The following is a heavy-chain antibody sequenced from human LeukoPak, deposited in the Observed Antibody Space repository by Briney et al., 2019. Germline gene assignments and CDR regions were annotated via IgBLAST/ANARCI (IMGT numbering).Heavy chain of an antibody. V-gene: IGHV4-30-2*01. J-gene: IGHJ4*02. D-gene: IGHD6-13*01. CDR3: ARGSRIAADALDY. CDR1: GGSISSGGYS. CDR2: IYHSGST. Sequence: SETLSLTCAVSGGSISSGGYSWSWIRQPPGKGLEWIGYIYHSGSTYYNPSLKSRVTISVDRSKNQFSLKLSSVAAADTAVYYCARGSRIAADALDYWGQGTLVTVSS.